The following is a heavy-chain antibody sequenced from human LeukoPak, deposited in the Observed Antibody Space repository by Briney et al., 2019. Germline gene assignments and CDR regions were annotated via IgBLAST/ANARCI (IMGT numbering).Heavy chain of an antibody. J-gene: IGHJ4*02. CDR2: IYTSGST. D-gene: IGHD1-7*01. V-gene: IGHV4-4*09. CDR1: GGSIGSYY. Sequence: SETLSLTCTVSGGSIGSYYWSWIRQPPGKGLEWIGYIYTSGSTNYNPSLKSRVTISVDTSKNQFSLKLSSVTAADTAVYYCARRSGNSYDYWGQGTLVTVSS. CDR3: ARRSGNSYDY.